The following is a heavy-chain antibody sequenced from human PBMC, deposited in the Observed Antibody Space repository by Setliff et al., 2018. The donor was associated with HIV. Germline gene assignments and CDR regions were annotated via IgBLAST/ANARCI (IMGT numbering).Heavy chain of an antibody. D-gene: IGHD5-18*01. CDR3: ARDGGLRGYSYGWPDF. V-gene: IGHV3-53*01. CDR1: GFIVSSNY. J-gene: IGHJ4*02. Sequence: GGSLRLSCAASGFIVSSNYMSWVRQAPGKGLDWVSVIYSGGSTYYADSVKGRFTISRDNSKNTLYLQMNSLRVEDTAVYYCARDGGLRGYSYGWPDFWGQGTQVTVSS. CDR2: IYSGGST.